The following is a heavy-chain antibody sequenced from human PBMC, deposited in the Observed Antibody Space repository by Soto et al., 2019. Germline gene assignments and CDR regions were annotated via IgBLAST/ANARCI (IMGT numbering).Heavy chain of an antibody. CDR3: AKGGISTTGLDS. J-gene: IGHJ4*02. V-gene: IGHV3-23*01. D-gene: IGHD3-9*01. CDR2: TTSGGDYT. CDR1: GFTFNTFA. Sequence: EVQLLESGGGLAQPGGSLSLSCAVSGFTFNTFAMSWVRQAPGGGLEWVSSTTSGGDYTYYAASVKGRFTISRDNFMDTLYLQLNSLRPDDTAIYYCAKGGISTTGLDSWGQGTLVTVSS.